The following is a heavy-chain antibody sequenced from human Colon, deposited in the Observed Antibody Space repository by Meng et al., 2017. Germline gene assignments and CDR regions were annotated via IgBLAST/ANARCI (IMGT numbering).Heavy chain of an antibody. D-gene: IGHD3-10*01. Sequence: QVQLQQAGPGLVKPAQTLSLTCAISGASVSSNRALWHWVRQSPSRGLEWLGQTYYRSEWQNHYGVSVKSRITINADTSRNHFSLHLNSVTPEDTAVYYCTTWYGEYWGQGTLVTVPS. CDR3: TTWYGEY. V-gene: IGHV6-1*01. J-gene: IGHJ4*02. CDR2: TYYRSEWQN. CDR1: GASVSSNRAL.